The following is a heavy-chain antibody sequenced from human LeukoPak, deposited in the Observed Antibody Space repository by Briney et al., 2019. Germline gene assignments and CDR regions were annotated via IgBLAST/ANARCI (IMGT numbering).Heavy chain of an antibody. Sequence: QPSETLSLTCAASGYSISRGYYWGWIRQPPGKGLGWVGSLYHSGSTYYNTSLKSRVTPSVDTSKKPSSLKLSSVTPADTAVSFCASLYDSIGYYYFYYFDYWGQGTMVTVSS. D-gene: IGHD3-22*01. CDR2: LYHSGST. J-gene: IGHJ4*02. CDR3: ASLYDSIGYYYFYYFDY. CDR1: GYSISRGYY. V-gene: IGHV4-38-2*01.